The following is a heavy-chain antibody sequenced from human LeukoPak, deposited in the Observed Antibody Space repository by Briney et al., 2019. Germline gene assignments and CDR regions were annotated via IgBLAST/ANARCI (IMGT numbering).Heavy chain of an antibody. CDR3: ARADSGYDFYYYYYYMDV. V-gene: IGHV3-74*01. Sequence: GGSLRLSCAASGFTFSSYWMHWVRQAPGKGLVWVSRINSDGSSTSYADSVKGRFTISRDNAKNSLYLQMNSLRAEDTAVYYCARADSGYDFYYYYYYMDVWGKGTTVTVSS. J-gene: IGHJ6*03. CDR1: GFTFSSYW. D-gene: IGHD5-12*01. CDR2: INSDGSST.